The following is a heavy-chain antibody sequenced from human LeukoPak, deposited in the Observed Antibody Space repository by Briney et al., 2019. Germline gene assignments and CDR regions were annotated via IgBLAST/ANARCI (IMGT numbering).Heavy chain of an antibody. J-gene: IGHJ4*02. CDR3: ARGSTIFGVVGY. Sequence: PGGSLRLSCAASGFTFDDYAMHWVRQAPGKGLEWVAVISYDGSNKYYADSVKGRFTISRDNSKNTLYLQMNSLRAEDTAVYYCARGSTIFGVVGYWGQGTLVTVSS. CDR2: ISYDGSNK. CDR1: GFTFDDYA. D-gene: IGHD3-3*01. V-gene: IGHV3-30-3*01.